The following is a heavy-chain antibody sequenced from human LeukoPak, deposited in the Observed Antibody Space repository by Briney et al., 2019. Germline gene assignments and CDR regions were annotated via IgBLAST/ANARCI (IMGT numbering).Heavy chain of an antibody. V-gene: IGHV3-30*04. D-gene: IGHD2-15*01. CDR3: ARDPGYCSGGSCQYYYYYYMDV. CDR1: GFIFSSYT. CDR2: ISYDGSNK. J-gene: IGHJ6*03. Sequence: GRSLRLSCAASGFIFSSYTMHWVRQAPGKGLEWVAVISYDGSNKYYADSVKGRFTISRDNAKNSLYLQMNSLRAEDTAVYYCARDPGYCSGGSCQYYYYYYMDVWGKGTTVTVSS.